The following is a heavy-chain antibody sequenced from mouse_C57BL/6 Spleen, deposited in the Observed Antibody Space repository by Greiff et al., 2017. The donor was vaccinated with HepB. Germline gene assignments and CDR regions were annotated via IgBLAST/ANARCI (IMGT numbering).Heavy chain of an antibody. CDR2: ISSGGDYI. CDR3: TSTYYDYGPFAY. D-gene: IGHD2-4*01. CDR1: GFTFSSYA. Sequence: DVMLVESGEGLVKPGGSLKLSCAASGFTFSSYAMSWVRQTPEKRLEWVAYISSGGDYIYYADTVKGRFTISRDNARNTLYLQMSSLKSEDTAMYYCTSTYYDYGPFAYWGQGTLVTVSA. V-gene: IGHV5-9-1*02. J-gene: IGHJ3*01.